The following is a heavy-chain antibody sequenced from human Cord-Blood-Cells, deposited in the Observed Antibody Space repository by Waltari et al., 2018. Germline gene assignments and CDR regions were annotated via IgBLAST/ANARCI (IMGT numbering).Heavy chain of an antibody. Sequence: EVQLVESGGGLIQPGGSLRLSCAASGFTVSSNYMSWVRQAPGKGLEWVSVIYSGGSTYYADSVKGRVTIARDNSKNTLYLQMNSLRAEDTAVYYCARLDSSSWSHFDYWGQGTLVTVSS. J-gene: IGHJ4*02. V-gene: IGHV3-53*01. D-gene: IGHD6-13*01. CDR3: ARLDSSSWSHFDY. CDR1: GFTVSSNY. CDR2: IYSGGST.